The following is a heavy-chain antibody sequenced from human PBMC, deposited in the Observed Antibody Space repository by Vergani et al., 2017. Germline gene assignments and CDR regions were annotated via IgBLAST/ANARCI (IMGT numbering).Heavy chain of an antibody. J-gene: IGHJ3*02. Sequence: QVQLVQSGPERKSPGASVMVSCKASGYDFSSYAINWVRQAPGQGLEWMGGIIPIFGTANYAQKFQGRVTITADESTSTAYMELSSLRSEDTAVYYCARDRSSSGSYYYAADAFDIWGQGTMVTVSS. CDR3: ARDRSSSGSYYYAADAFDI. CDR2: IIPIFGTA. CDR1: GYDFSSYA. D-gene: IGHD1-26*01. V-gene: IGHV1-69*01.